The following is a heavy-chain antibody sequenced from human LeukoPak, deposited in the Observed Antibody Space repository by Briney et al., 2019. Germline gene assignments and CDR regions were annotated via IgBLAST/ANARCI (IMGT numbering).Heavy chain of an antibody. D-gene: IGHD3-10*01. CDR1: GGSLSHYY. CDR2: INHSGST. CDR3: ARGPGAYNWFDP. Sequence: SETLSLTCAVYGGSLSHYYWNWIRQSPGKGLEWIGEINHSGSTTYNPSLKSRVTISIDTSNNQFSLKLSSVTAADTAVYYCARGPGAYNWFDPWGQGTLVTVSS. V-gene: IGHV4-34*01. J-gene: IGHJ5*02.